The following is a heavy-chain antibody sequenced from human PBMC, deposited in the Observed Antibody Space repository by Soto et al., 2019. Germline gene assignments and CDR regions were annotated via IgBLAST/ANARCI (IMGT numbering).Heavy chain of an antibody. V-gene: IGHV1-18*04. J-gene: IGHJ4*02. CDR1: GYTFSSYG. CDR3: ARGTVGATYY. D-gene: IGHD1-26*01. CDR2: ISPYNGNT. Sequence: ASVKVSCKGTGYTFSSYGITWVRQAPGQGLEWMGWISPYNGNTNYAQKLQGRVTMTTDTSTSTAYMELRSLRSDDTAVYYCARGTVGATYYWGQGTQVTSPQ.